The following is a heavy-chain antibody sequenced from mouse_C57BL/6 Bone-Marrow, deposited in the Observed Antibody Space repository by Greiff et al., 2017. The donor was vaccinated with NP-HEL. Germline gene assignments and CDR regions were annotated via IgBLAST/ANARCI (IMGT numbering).Heavy chain of an antibody. Sequence: EVKVEESGGGLVQPGGSMKLSCAASGFTFSDAWMDWVRQSPEKGLEWVAAIRNKANNHATYYAESVNGRFTISRDDSKSSAYLQMNSVRAEDTGIYYCTLGGYFDVWGTGTTVTVS. V-gene: IGHV6-6*01. CDR2: IRNKANNHAT. D-gene: IGHD4-1*01. CDR3: TLGGYFDV. CDR1: GFTFSDAW. J-gene: IGHJ1*03.